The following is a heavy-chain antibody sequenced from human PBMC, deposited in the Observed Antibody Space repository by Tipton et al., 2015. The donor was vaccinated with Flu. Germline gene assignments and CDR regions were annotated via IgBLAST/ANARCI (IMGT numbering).Heavy chain of an antibody. D-gene: IGHD3-9*01. CDR2: IYYSGST. J-gene: IGHJ6*02. CDR1: GGSFSGYY. CDR3: RGYFDWFLAGMDV. V-gene: IGHV4-34*03. Sequence: TLSLTCAVYGGSFSGYYWSWIRQPPGKGLEWIGSIYYSGSTYYNPSLKSRVTISVDTSKNQFSLKLSSVTAADTAVYYCRGYFDWFLAGMDVWDQGP.